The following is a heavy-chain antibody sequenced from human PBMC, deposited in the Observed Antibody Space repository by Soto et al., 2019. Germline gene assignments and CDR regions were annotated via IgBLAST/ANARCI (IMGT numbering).Heavy chain of an antibody. Sequence: PSETLSLTCTVSGGSVSRYYWSWIRQPPGKGLEWIGYIYYSGSTNYNPSLKSRVTISVDTSKNQFSLKLSSVTAADTAVYYCARQGYSSSWYFDYWGQGTLVTVSS. D-gene: IGHD6-13*01. V-gene: IGHV4-59*02. CDR3: ARQGYSSSWYFDY. J-gene: IGHJ4*02. CDR1: GGSVSRYY. CDR2: IYYSGST.